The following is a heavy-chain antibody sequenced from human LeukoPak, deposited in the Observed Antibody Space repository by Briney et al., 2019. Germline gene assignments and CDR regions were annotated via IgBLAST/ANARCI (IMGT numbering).Heavy chain of an antibody. Sequence: PGGSLRLSCAASGFTFSSYAMHWVRQAPGKGLEWVAVISYDGSNKYYADSVKGRFTISRDNSKNTLYLQMNSLRAEDTAVYYCARKDYSSGWYYGDAFDIWGQGTMVTVSS. CDR1: GFTFSSYA. V-gene: IGHV3-30-3*01. J-gene: IGHJ3*02. CDR2: ISYDGSNK. D-gene: IGHD6-19*01. CDR3: ARKDYSSGWYYGDAFDI.